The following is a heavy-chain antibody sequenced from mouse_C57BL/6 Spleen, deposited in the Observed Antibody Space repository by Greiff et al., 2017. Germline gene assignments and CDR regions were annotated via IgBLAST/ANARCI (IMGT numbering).Heavy chain of an antibody. CDR3: ARENYSNSYYFDY. D-gene: IGHD2-5*01. Sequence: QVHVKQSGAELVRPGTSVKMSCKASGYTFTNYWIGWAKQRPGHGLEWIGDIYPGGGYTNYNEKFKGKATLTADKSYSTAYMQFSSLTSEDSAIYDCARENYSNSYYFDYWGQGTTLTVSS. CDR1: GYTFTNYW. CDR2: IYPGGGYT. V-gene: IGHV1-63*01. J-gene: IGHJ2*01.